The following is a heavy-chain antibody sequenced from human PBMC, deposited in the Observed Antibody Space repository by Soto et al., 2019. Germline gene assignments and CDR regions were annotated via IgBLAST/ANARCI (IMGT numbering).Heavy chain of an antibody. V-gene: IGHV1-69*08. Sequence: QVQLVQSGAEVKKPGSSVKISCQASGGTFSTSTISWVRQAPGQGLEWMGRTIPIVDRAIYAQNFQGRVTMTADKSTNKVYMEMFSLRSDDTAVYYCARAVAGTSILDSWGQGTLVTVS. CDR2: TIPIVDRA. D-gene: IGHD6-19*01. CDR3: ARAVAGTSILDS. J-gene: IGHJ4*02. CDR1: GGTFSTST.